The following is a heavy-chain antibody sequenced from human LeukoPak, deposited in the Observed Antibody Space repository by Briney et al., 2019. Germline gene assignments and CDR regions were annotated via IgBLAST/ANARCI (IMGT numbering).Heavy chain of an antibody. CDR2: IFRSGST. J-gene: IGHJ3*02. CDR3: ARANYYDSSGYSRGAFDI. V-gene: IGHV4-39*07. Sequence: SSETLSLTCTVSGGSISSSSYYWGWIRQPPGKGLEWIGNIFRSGSTYYNTSLKSRVTISVDTSKNQFSLKLSSVTAADTAVYYCARANYYDSSGYSRGAFDIWGQGTMVTVSS. CDR1: GGSISSSSYY. D-gene: IGHD3-22*01.